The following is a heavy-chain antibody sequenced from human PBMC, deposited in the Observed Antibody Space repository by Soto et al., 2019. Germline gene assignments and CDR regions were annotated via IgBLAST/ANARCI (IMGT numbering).Heavy chain of an antibody. CDR1: GYPFTSYG. CDR2: ISAYNGNT. CDR3: ARKHYDFWSGYGNWFDP. J-gene: IGHJ5*02. D-gene: IGHD3-3*01. V-gene: IGHV1-18*04. Sequence: XSVKVSCTASGYPFTSYGISWVRQAPGQGLEWMGWISAYNGNTNYAQKLQGRVTMTTDTSTSTAYMELRSLRSDDTAVYYCARKHYDFWSGYGNWFDPWGQGTLVTVSS.